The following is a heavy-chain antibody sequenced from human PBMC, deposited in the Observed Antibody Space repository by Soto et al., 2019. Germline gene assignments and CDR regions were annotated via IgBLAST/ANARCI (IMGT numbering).Heavy chain of an antibody. J-gene: IGHJ4*02. D-gene: IGHD6-13*01. CDR3: AREITAAGRYFDF. CDR2: ISYSGST. V-gene: IGHV4-59*02. Sequence: SETLSLTCTVSGGFVSSNYWIWIRQPPEKGLEWIGDISYSGSTNYNPTLKSRVTISLDTPKNQFSLKLSSVTAAGTAVYYCAREITAAGRYFDFWGQGALVTVSS. CDR1: GGFVSSNY.